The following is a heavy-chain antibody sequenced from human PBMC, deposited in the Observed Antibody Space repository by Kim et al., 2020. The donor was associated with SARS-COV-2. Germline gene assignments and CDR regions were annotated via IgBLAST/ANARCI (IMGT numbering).Heavy chain of an antibody. CDR1: GFTFSSYE. Sequence: GGSLRLSCVASGFTFSSYEMNWVRQASGKGPEWLSYINTDGTIIYYADSLKGRFSVSRENANNSLYLQMNSLRAEDSALYYCARETIDCGGDCYDYWCQG. D-gene: IGHD2-21*02. CDR3: ARETIDCGGDCYDY. V-gene: IGHV3-48*03. J-gene: IGHJ4*02. CDR2: INTDGTII.